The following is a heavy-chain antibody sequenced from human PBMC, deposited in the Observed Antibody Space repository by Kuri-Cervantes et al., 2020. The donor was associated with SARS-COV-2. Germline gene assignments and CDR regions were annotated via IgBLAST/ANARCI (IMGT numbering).Heavy chain of an antibody. D-gene: IGHD3-22*01. J-gene: IGHJ5*02. CDR2: IYYSGST. CDR1: GGSVSSGSYY. V-gene: IGHV4-61*01. CDR3: AGAKYYYDSSGYYYVEGWFDP. Sequence: ESLKISCTVSGGSVSSGSYYWSWIRQPPGKGLEWIGYIYYSGSTNYNPSLKSRVTISVDTSKNQFSLKLSSMTAADTAVYYCAGAKYYYDSSGYYYVEGWFDPWGQGTLVTVSS.